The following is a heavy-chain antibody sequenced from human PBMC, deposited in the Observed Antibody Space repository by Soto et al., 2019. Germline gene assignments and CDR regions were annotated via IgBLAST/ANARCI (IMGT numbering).Heavy chain of an antibody. Sequence: QVQLVQSGAEVKKPGASVKVSCKVSGHTLTEFSMHWVRQAPGKGLEWMGGFDPEDGETIYAQRFQGRVTMTEDTSTDSAYMVLSRLRSEDTAVYYCAAGGTRWLQSHFDYWGQGTLVTVSS. V-gene: IGHV1-24*01. J-gene: IGHJ4*02. CDR1: GHTLTEFS. CDR2: FDPEDGET. CDR3: AAGGTRWLQSHFDY. D-gene: IGHD1-1*01.